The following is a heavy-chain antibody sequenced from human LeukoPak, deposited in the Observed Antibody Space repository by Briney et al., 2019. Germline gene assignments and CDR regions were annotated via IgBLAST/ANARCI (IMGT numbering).Heavy chain of an antibody. CDR1: GFTFSSYW. V-gene: IGHV3-7*01. CDR2: IKQDGSEK. D-gene: IGHD3-3*01. Sequence: GGSLRLSCAASGFTFSSYWMSWVRQAPGKGLEWVANIKQDGSEKYYVDSVKGRFTISRDNAKNSLYLQMNSVRAEDTAVYYCASFGVALGGWFDPWGQGTLVTVSS. J-gene: IGHJ5*02. CDR3: ASFGVALGGWFDP.